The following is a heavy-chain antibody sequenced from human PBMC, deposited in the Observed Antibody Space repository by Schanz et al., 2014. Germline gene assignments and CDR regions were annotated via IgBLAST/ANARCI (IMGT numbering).Heavy chain of an antibody. V-gene: IGHV3-23*01. CDR3: ARVWKDQYIVVRSGWSDGMDV. CDR2: IASGGSHT. CDR1: GITFSDYA. Sequence: EVQLLESGGALEQPGGSLRLSCAASGITFSDYAMSWVRQAPGKGLEWVSTIASGGSHTFYADSVTGRFTISGDNSKNTLVLQMNSLRAGDTAVYYCARVWKDQYIVVRSGWSDGMDVWGQGTAVTVSS. D-gene: IGHD3-22*01. J-gene: IGHJ6*02.